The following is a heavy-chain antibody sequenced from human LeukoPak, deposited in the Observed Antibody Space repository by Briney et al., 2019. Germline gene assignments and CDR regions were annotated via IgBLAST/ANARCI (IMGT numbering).Heavy chain of an antibody. V-gene: IGHV1-18*01. CDR2: ISAYNGNT. CDR3: AMVNYDFWSGYPLDY. Sequence: ASVKVSCKASGYTFTSYGISWVRQAPGQGLEWMGWISAYNGNTNYAQKLQGRVTMTTDTSTSTAYMELRSLRSDDTAVYYCAMVNYDFWSGYPLDYWGQGTLVTVSS. CDR1: GYTFTSYG. D-gene: IGHD3-3*01. J-gene: IGHJ4*02.